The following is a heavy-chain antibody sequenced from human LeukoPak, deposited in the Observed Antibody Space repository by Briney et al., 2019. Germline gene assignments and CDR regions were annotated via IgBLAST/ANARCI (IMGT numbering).Heavy chain of an antibody. CDR2: IYYSGST. CDR1: GGSISSGDYY. J-gene: IGHJ4*02. D-gene: IGHD6-13*01. Sequence: SQTLSLTCTVSGGSISSGDYYWSWIRQPPGKGLEWIGYIYYSGSTYYNPSLKSRVTISVDTSKNQFSLKLSSVTAADTAVYYCARVLAAAESPWGWGQGTLVTVSS. V-gene: IGHV4-30-4*01. CDR3: ARVLAAAESPWG.